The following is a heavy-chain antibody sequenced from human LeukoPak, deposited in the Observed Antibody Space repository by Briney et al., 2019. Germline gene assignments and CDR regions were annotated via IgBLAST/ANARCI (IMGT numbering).Heavy chain of an antibody. J-gene: IGHJ4*02. V-gene: IGHV3-21*01. CDR2: ISSNSDYI. CDR3: VREQPYRNPDY. D-gene: IGHD1-1*01. Sequence: GGSLRLSCAASGFTFSSYNMNWVRQAPGKGLEWVSSISSNSDYIYYADSPKGRFTISRDNAKNSLYLQMNSLGAEDTAVYYCVREQPYRNPDYWGQGTLVTVSS. CDR1: GFTFSSYN.